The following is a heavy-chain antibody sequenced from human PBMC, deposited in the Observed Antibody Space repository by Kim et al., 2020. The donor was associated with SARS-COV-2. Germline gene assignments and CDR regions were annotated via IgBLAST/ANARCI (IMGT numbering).Heavy chain of an antibody. Sequence: SETLSLTCAVYGGSFSGYYWSWIRQPPGKGLEWIGEINHSGSTNYNPSLKSRVTISVDTSKNQFSLKLSSVTAADTAVYYCARAITMIVVRVLDYGMDVWGQGTTVTVSS. V-gene: IGHV4-34*01. D-gene: IGHD3-22*01. CDR3: ARAITMIVVRVLDYGMDV. J-gene: IGHJ6*02. CDR1: GGSFSGYY. CDR2: INHSGST.